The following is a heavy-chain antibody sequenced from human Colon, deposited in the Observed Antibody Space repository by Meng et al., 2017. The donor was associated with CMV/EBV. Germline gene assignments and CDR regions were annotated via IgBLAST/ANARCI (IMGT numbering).Heavy chain of an antibody. CDR2: IDWDDEK. CDR3: ARMAGAYCPTGVCPEVFED. CDR1: GFSLRQSRMR. J-gene: IGHJ3*01. Sequence: SGPTLVKPTESLTLTCTFSGFSLRQSRMRVAWFRQPPGKALEWLARIDWDDEKFYSPSLKSRLTVSKGTSKNVVVLTMTDMDPLDTATYYCARMAGAYCPTGVCPEVFEDRGQGTMVTVSS. D-gene: IGHD2-8*01. V-gene: IGHV2-70*04.